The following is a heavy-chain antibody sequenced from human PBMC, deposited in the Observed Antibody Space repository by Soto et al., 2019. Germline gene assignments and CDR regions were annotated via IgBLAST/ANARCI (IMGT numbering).Heavy chain of an antibody. Sequence: EVQMVQTGGGLIQPGGSLRLSCAASGFTVSNNYMAWVRQAPGKGLGWVSVISSGGATYYADSVRGRFTISRDSFSNTLFLQMDSLRADDTAVYYCAGTLRSSSFDYWGQGTLVTVSS. CDR3: AGTLRSSSFDY. CDR1: GFTVSNNY. D-gene: IGHD6-6*01. CDR2: ISSGGAT. V-gene: IGHV3-53*02. J-gene: IGHJ4*02.